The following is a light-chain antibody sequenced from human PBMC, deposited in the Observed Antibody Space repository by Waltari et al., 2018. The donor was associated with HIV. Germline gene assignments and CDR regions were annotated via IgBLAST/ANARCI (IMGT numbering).Light chain of an antibody. CDR3: SSYTSSSTPYV. V-gene: IGLV2-14*01. Sequence: QSALTPPASVSGSPGQSITISCTGTSSDVGGYNYVPWYQQHPGKAPKLMIYEVSNRPSGVSNRFSGSKSGNTASLTISGRQAEDEADYYCSSYTSSSTPYVFGTGTKVTVL. CDR1: SSDVGGYNY. CDR2: EVS. J-gene: IGLJ1*01.